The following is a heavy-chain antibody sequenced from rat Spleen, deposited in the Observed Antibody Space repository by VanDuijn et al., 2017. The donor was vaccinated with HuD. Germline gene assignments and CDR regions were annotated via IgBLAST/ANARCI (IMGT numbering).Heavy chain of an antibody. CDR3: AKEGDGGYSSYPNWFAY. V-gene: IGHV5-29*01. CDR1: GFTFSDYY. J-gene: IGHJ3*01. Sequence: EVQLVESGGGPVQPGRSLKLSCAASGFTFSDYYMAWVRQAPTKGLEWVATISYDGSDTYYRDSVKGRFTLSRDNAKSTLYLQMDSLRSEDTATYYCAKEGDGGYSSYPNWFAYWGQGTLVTVSS. CDR2: ISYDGSDT. D-gene: IGHD1-8*01.